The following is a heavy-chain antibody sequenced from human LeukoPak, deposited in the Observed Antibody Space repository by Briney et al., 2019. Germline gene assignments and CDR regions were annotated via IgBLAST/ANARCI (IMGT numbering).Heavy chain of an antibody. CDR1: GGSFSGYY. J-gene: IGHJ2*01. CDR2: INHSGST. V-gene: IGHV4-34*01. Sequence: LKPSETLSLTCAVYGGSFSGYYWSWIRQPPGKGLEWIGEINHSGSTNYNPSLKSRVTISVDTSKNQFSLKLSSVTAADTAVYYCARVDQMWYFDLWGRGTPVTVSS. CDR3: ARVDQMWYFDL.